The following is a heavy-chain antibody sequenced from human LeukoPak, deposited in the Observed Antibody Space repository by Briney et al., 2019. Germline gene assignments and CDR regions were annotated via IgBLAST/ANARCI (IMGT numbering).Heavy chain of an antibody. CDR1: GFTFNTYA. Sequence: GGSLRLSCAASGFTFNTYAMNWVRQAPGKGLEWVSVISGSGDGTYSADSVKGRFTISRDNSKNTLYLQMNSLRAEDTAVYYCAKPFYSGYDSHFDYWGQGTLVTVSS. D-gene: IGHD5-12*01. CDR3: AKPFYSGYDSHFDY. V-gene: IGHV3-23*01. CDR2: ISGSGDGT. J-gene: IGHJ4*02.